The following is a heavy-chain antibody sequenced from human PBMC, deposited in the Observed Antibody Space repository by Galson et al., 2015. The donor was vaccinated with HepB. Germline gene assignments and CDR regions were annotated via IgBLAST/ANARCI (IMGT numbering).Heavy chain of an antibody. CDR2: ISAYNGNT. Sequence: SVKVSCKASGYTFTSYGISWVRQAPGQGLEWMGWISAYNGNTNYAQKLQGRVTMTTDTSTSTAYMELRSLRSDDTAVYYCARGSIAAAGTYYYYYYGMDVWGQGTTVTVSS. V-gene: IGHV1-18*04. J-gene: IGHJ6*02. CDR1: GYTFTSYG. CDR3: ARGSIAAAGTYYYYYYGMDV. D-gene: IGHD6-13*01.